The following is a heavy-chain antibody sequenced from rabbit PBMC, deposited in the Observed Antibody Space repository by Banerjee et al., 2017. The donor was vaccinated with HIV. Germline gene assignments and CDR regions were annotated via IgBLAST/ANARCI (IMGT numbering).Heavy chain of an antibody. CDR1: GFDFSSYY. CDR2: IYAGKGST. J-gene: IGHJ4*01. CDR3: ARVDAGSSYYYFNL. Sequence: QLKETGGGLVQPGGSLTLSCKASGFDFSSYYMSWVRQAPGKGLEWIGIIYAGKGSTDYASWVNGRFTISSDNAQNTVDLQMNSLTAADTATYFCARVDAGSSYYYFNLWGPGTLVTVS. D-gene: IGHD8-1*01. V-gene: IGHV1S7*01.